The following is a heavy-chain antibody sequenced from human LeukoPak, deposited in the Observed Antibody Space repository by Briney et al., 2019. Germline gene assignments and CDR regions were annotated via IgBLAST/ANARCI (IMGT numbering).Heavy chain of an antibody. J-gene: IGHJ6*02. Sequence: SQTLSLTCTVSGGSISSGGYYWSWIRQHPGKGLEWIGYIYYSGSTYYNPSLKSRVTISVDTSKNQFSPKLSSVTAADTAVYYCARDRMGGGYYYGMDVWGQGTTVTVSS. CDR1: GGSISSGGYY. CDR2: IYYSGST. CDR3: ARDRMGGGYYYGMDV. D-gene: IGHD2-8*01. V-gene: IGHV4-31*03.